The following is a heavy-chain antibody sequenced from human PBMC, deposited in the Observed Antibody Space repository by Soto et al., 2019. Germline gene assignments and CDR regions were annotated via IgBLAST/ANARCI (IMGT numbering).Heavy chain of an antibody. CDR3: ARWVEVSLDYFDS. V-gene: IGHV4-39*07. Sequence: PSETLSLTCTVSGGSISSSSYYWGWIRQPPGKGLEWIASIYNRGTTSYNPSLKSRVGILVDTSKNQFSLNLNSVTAADTAVYYCARWVEVSLDYFDSWGQGTPVTVSS. J-gene: IGHJ4*02. D-gene: IGHD1-20*01. CDR2: IYNRGTT. CDR1: GGSISSSSYY.